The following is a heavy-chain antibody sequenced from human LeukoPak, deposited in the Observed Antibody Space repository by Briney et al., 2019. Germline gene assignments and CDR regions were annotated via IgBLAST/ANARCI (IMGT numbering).Heavy chain of an antibody. CDR1: GFTFRNKW. CDR2: INSDGSIT. D-gene: IGHD1-26*01. J-gene: IGHJ4*02. Sequence: GGPLRLSCAASGFTFRNKWMHWVRQAPGKGPVWVSRINSDGSITNYADSVKGRFTISRDNAKNTVYLQMNSLRAEDTAVYYCAKWDFGWGQGALVTVSS. CDR3: AKWDFG. V-gene: IGHV3-74*01.